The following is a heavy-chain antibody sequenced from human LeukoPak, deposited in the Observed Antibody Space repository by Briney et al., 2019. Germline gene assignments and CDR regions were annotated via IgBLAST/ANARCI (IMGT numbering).Heavy chain of an antibody. CDR1: GGSISSYY. D-gene: IGHD6-19*01. J-gene: IGHJ6*02. V-gene: IGHV4-59*01. CDR3: ARGTPEAVDYYGMDV. CDR2: IHYSGST. Sequence: PSETLSLTCTVSGGSISSYYWSWIRQPPGKGLEWIGYIHYSGSTNYNPSLKSRVTISVDTSKNQFSLKLSSVTAADTAVYYCARGTPEAVDYYGMDVWGQGTTVTVSS.